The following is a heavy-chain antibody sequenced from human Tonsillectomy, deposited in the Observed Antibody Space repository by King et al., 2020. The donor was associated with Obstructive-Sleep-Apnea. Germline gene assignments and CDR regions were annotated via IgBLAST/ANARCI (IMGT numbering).Heavy chain of an antibody. CDR1: GVSISSTSYY. CDR2: IYCSVSS. CDR3: ASYYGMDV. Sequence: QLQESGPRLVKPSETLSLTCTVSGVSISSTSYYWGWIRHPPGKGLEWIGSIYCSVSSYYNASLKSRVAISVDMAKNQFSLKVSSVTAADTAVYYCASYYGMDVWGQGTTVTVSS. V-gene: IGHV4-39*07. J-gene: IGHJ6*02.